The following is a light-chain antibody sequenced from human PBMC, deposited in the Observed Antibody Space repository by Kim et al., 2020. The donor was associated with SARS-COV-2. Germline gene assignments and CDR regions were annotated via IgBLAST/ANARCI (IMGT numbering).Light chain of an antibody. CDR3: LLSYDGVRV. J-gene: IGLJ3*02. CDR1: TGAVTYGGHY. V-gene: IGLV7-46*01. Sequence: GGTVPLTCGSSTGAVTYGGHYRFWFQQKPGQVPRSLIYDTSNKQSWTPARFAGFLFGGKAALTLSNAQPEDEADYYCLLSYDGVRVFGGGTQLTV. CDR2: DTS.